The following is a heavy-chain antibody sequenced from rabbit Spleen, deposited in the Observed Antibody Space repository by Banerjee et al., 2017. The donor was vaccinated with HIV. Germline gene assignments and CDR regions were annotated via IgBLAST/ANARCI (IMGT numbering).Heavy chain of an antibody. CDR2: IYTGDGST. J-gene: IGHJ4*01. Sequence: QERLVESGGGLVQPEGSLTLTCKASGFDFSSNAMCWVRQAPGKGPEWIACIYTGDGSTYYASWANGRFTISKTSSTTVTLEMTSLTVADTATYFCARDSAGREDFNLWGPGTLVTVS. V-gene: IGHV1S47*01. CDR1: GFDFSSNA. CDR3: ARDSAGREDFNL. D-gene: IGHD4-2*01.